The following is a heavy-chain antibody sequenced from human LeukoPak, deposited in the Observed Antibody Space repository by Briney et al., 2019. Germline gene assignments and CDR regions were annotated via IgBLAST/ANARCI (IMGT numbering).Heavy chain of an antibody. CDR3: ARASDLNDAFDI. V-gene: IGHV1-46*01. J-gene: IGHJ3*02. CDR2: INPSGGST. D-gene: IGHD6-6*01. CDR1: GYTFTNYF. Sequence: ASVKVSCKASGYTFTNYFMHWVRQAPGQGLEWMGIINPSGGSTIYAQKFQGRVTMTGDTSTTTVYMELSSLRSEDTADYYCARASDLNDAFDIWGRGQRSPSLQ.